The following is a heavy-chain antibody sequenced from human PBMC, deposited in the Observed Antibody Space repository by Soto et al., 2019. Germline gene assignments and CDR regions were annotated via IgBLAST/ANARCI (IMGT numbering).Heavy chain of an antibody. Sequence: EVQLVESGGGLVQPGGSLRLSCAASGFTFSRYWMSWVRQAPGKGLEWVANINHDGSEKYYVDSVKGRFTISRDNAKKSLYLQMNSLRAEDTAVYHCVRVLGSSTYYYGMDVWGQGTTVTVSS. CDR1: GFTFSRYW. CDR2: INHDGSEK. V-gene: IGHV3-7*01. D-gene: IGHD6-6*01. J-gene: IGHJ6*02. CDR3: VRVLGSSTYYYGMDV.